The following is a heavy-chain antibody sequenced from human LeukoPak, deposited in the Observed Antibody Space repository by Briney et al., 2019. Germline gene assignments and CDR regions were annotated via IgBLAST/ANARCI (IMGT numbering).Heavy chain of an antibody. Sequence: PGGSLRLSCAASGFTFSNYNMNWVRQAPGKGLEWVSSISSSSSYIYYADSVKGRFTISRDNAKNSLYLQMNSLRAEDTAVYYCARDPEDYYYYYMDVWGKGTTVTVSS. CDR3: ARDPEDYYYYYMDV. V-gene: IGHV3-21*01. CDR2: ISSSSSYI. J-gene: IGHJ6*03. CDR1: GFTFSNYN.